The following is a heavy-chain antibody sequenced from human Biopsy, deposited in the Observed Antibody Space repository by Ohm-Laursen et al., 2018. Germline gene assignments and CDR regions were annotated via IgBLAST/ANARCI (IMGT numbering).Heavy chain of an antibody. Sequence: SDTLSLTCTVSGGSFSGYYWSWIRQPPGKGLEWIGYISGSSNTNYNPSLKSRVTLSTDTSETQFSLRLSSVTAADTAVYYCARQDGNLGYEYWGQGALVTVSS. J-gene: IGHJ4*02. CDR2: ISGSSNT. CDR3: ARQDGNLGYEY. D-gene: IGHD1-26*01. V-gene: IGHV4-59*08. CDR1: GGSFSGYY.